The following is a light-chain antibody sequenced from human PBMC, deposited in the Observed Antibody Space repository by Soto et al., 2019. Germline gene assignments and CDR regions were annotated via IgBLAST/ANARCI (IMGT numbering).Light chain of an antibody. V-gene: IGKV3-15*01. CDR3: QQYNNWPHT. Sequence: VITQATATLSVSVGERVTLSCRASQSVRNNLAWYQQKPAQAPRLLIYDASTRATGIPARFSGSGSGTNFTLTISGLQSEDFAVYYCQQYNNWPHTFGQGTKV. J-gene: IGKJ1*01. CDR2: DAS. CDR1: QSVRNN.